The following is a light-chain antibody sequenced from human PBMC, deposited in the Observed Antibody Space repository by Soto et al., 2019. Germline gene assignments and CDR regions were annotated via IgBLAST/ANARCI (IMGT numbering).Light chain of an antibody. V-gene: IGKV1-39*01. J-gene: IGKJ1*01. CDR1: QSISSY. CDR3: PQSYRTPLT. CDR2: AAS. Sequence: DIPMTQSPSSLSASVGDRVTITCRASQSISSYLNWYQQKPGKAPKLLIYAASSLQSGVPSRFSGSGSGTDFTPTISSLQPADFATYYCPQSYRTPLTFGQGTKVDIK.